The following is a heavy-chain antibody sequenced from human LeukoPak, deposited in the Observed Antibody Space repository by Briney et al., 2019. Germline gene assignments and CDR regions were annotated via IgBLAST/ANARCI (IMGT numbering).Heavy chain of an antibody. CDR3: ARPNYDFSSGYSPAFDY. D-gene: IGHD3-3*01. CDR1: GFTFSDYY. CDR2: ISSSGSTI. J-gene: IGHJ4*02. Sequence: PGGSLRLSCAASGFTFSDYYMSWIRQAPGKGLEWVSYISSSGSTIYYADSVKGRFTIYRDQAKHSMYLQMNSLRAGDTAVYYCARPNYDFSSGYSPAFDYCGQGTLFTVSS. V-gene: IGHV3-11*04.